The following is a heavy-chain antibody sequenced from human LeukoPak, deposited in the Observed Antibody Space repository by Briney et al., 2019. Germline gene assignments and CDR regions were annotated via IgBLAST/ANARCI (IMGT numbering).Heavy chain of an antibody. V-gene: IGHV1-2*02. CDR2: INPNSGGT. CDR1: GYTFTGYY. Sequence: ASVKVSCKASGYTFTGYYMHWVRQAPGQGLEWMGWINPNSGGTNYAQKFQGRVTMTRDTSISTAYMELGRLRSDDTAVYYCAVGYSSSAAIDYWGQGTLVTVSS. CDR3: AVGYSSSAAIDY. J-gene: IGHJ4*02. D-gene: IGHD6-6*01.